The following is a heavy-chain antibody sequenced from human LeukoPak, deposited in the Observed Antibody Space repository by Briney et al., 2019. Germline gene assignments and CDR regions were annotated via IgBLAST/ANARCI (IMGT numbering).Heavy chain of an antibody. J-gene: IGHJ1*01. CDR2: IYHSGST. D-gene: IGHD3-9*01. Sequence: PSQTLSLTCAVSGGSISSGGYSWSWIRQPPGKGLEWIGYIYHSGSTYYNTSLKSRVTISVDRSKNRFSLKLSSVTAADTAVYYCALRYPLYFQHWGQGTLVTVSS. V-gene: IGHV4-30-2*01. CDR1: GGSISSGGYS. CDR3: ALRYPLYFQH.